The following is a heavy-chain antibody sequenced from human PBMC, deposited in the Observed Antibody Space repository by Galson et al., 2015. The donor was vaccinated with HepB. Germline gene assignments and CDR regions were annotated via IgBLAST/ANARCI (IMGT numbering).Heavy chain of an antibody. CDR3: TTASLWFGETLLWYYFDY. CDR2: IKSKTDGGTT. D-gene: IGHD3-10*01. Sequence: SLRLSCAASGFTFSSYGMHWVRQAPGKGLEWVGRIKSKTDGGTTDYAAPVKGRFTISRDDSKNTLYLQMNSLKTEDTAVCYCTTASLWFGETLLWYYFDYWGQGTLVTVSS. CDR1: GFTFSSYG. J-gene: IGHJ4*02. V-gene: IGHV3-15*01.